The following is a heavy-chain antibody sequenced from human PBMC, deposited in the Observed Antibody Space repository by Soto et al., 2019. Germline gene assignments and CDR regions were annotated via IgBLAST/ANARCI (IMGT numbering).Heavy chain of an antibody. CDR1: GYTLTELS. CDR2: FDPEDGET. V-gene: IGHV1-24*01. Sequence: ASVKVSCKVSGYTLTELSMHWVRQAPGKGLEWMGGFDPEDGETIYAQKFQGRVTMTEDTSTDTAYMELSSLRSEDTAVYYCATDTNTYYYMDVWGKGTTVTVSS. D-gene: IGHD1-1*01. J-gene: IGHJ6*03. CDR3: ATDTNTYYYMDV.